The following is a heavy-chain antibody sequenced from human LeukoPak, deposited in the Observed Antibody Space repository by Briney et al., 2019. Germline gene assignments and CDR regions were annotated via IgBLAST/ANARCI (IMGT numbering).Heavy chain of an antibody. J-gene: IGHJ4*02. Sequence: GESLKISCKGSGDSFTSYWIAWVRQMPGKGLEWMGIIYPGDSDTKYSPSFEGQVTISADKSISTVYLQWSSLKASDTAMYYCARQQYYGTGSPDDYWGQGTLVTVSS. CDR1: GDSFTSYW. V-gene: IGHV5-51*01. D-gene: IGHD3-10*01. CDR2: IYPGDSDT. CDR3: ARQQYYGTGSPDDY.